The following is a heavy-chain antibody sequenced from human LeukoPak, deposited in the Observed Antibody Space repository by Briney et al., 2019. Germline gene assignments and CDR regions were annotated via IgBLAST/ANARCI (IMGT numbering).Heavy chain of an antibody. J-gene: IGHJ4*02. CDR1: GFTFSSYA. V-gene: IGHV3-30*04. CDR3: ARDSGSEQQLVPNYFDH. Sequence: GGSLRLSCAASGFTFSSYAIHWVRQAPGKGLEWVAVISYDGSKKYYEDSVKGRFTISRDNSKNTLYLRMNSLRPEDTAVYYCARDSGSEQQLVPNYFDHWGQGTLVAVSS. D-gene: IGHD6-13*01. CDR2: ISYDGSKK.